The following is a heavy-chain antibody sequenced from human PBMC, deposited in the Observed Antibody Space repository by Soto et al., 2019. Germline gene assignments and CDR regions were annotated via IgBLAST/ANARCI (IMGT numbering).Heavy chain of an antibody. D-gene: IGHD5-18*01. V-gene: IGHV4-39*01. J-gene: IGHJ4*02. CDR1: GGSISSSSYY. Sequence: SETLSLTCTVSGGSISSSSYYWGWIRQPPGKGLEWIGSIYYSGSTYYNPSLKSRVTISVDTSKNQFSLKLSSVTAADTAVYYCARLPAMDFCFDYWGQGTLVTVSS. CDR3: ARLPAMDFCFDY. CDR2: IYYSGST.